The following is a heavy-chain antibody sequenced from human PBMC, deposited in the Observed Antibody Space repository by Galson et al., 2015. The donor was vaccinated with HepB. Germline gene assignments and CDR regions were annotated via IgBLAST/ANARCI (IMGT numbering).Heavy chain of an antibody. CDR1: GFTVSSNY. V-gene: IGHV3-66*01. Sequence: SLRLSCAASGFTVSSNYMSWVRQAPGKGLEWVSIIYSGGSTYYADSVKGRFTISRDNSKNTLYLQMNSLRAEDTAVYYCARDRGPHYYDSSGYPPEDYWGQGTLVTVSS. CDR3: ARDRGPHYYDSSGYPPEDY. CDR2: IYSGGST. D-gene: IGHD3-22*01. J-gene: IGHJ4*02.